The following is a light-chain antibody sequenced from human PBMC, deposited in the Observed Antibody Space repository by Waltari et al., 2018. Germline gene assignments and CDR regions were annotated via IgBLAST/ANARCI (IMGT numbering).Light chain of an antibody. CDR2: EDN. CDR3: QSYDSTDVV. V-gene: IGLV6-57*01. CDR1: SGRLASNC. Sequence: NFMLTQPHYVSESPGKTVTISCTRRSGRLASNCVQWYQQRPGSSPNTVIYEDNQRPSGVPDRFSGSIDRSSNSASLTISGLKTEDEANYYCQSYDSTDVVFGGGTKLTVL. J-gene: IGLJ2*01.